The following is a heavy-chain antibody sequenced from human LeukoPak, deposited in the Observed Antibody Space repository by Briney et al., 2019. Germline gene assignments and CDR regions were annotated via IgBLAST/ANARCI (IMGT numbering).Heavy chain of an antibody. CDR2: IRSKAYGGTT. D-gene: IGHD2-2*01. V-gene: IGHV3-49*04. J-gene: IGHJ6*03. CDR3: TRDLADIVVVPAAIRTETKGYYYMDV. Sequence: GGSLRLSCTASGFTFGDYAMSWVRQAPGKGLEWVGFIRSKAYGGTTEYAASVRGRFTFSRDDSKSIAYLQMNSLKTEDTAIYFCTRDLADIVVVPAAIRTETKGYYYMDVWGKGTTVTVSS. CDR1: GFTFGDYA.